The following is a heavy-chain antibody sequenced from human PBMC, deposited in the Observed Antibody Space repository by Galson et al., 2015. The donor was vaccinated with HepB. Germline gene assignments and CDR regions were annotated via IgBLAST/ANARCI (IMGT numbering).Heavy chain of an antibody. V-gene: IGHV1-3*01. J-gene: IGHJ5*02. CDR1: GYTFTSYA. CDR2: INAGNGNT. CDR3: ARDYYDSSGYYFWFDP. Sequence: SVKVSCKASGYTFTSYAMHWVRQAPGQRLEWMGWINAGNGNTKYSQKFQGRVTITRDTSASTAYMELSSLRSEDTAVYYCARDYYDSSGYYFWFDPWGQGTLVTVSS. D-gene: IGHD3-22*01.